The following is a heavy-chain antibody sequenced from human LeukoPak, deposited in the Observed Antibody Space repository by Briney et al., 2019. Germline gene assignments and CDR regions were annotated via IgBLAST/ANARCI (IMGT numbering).Heavy chain of an antibody. V-gene: IGHV1-2*02. CDR3: ASGFMGYDRGGYYDDAFDI. CDR1: GYTFTDYY. CDR2: INPKSGGT. Sequence: ASVKVSCKASGYTFTDYYMHWVRQAPGQGLEWMGWINPKSGGTNSAQKFQGRVAMTRDTSISTAYMELSRLRSDDTAVYYCASGFMGYDRGGYYDDAFDIWGQGTMVTVSS. D-gene: IGHD3-22*01. J-gene: IGHJ3*02.